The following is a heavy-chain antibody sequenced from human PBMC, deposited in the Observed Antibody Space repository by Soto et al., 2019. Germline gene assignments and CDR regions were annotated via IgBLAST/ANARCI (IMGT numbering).Heavy chain of an antibody. Sequence: GGSLRLSCAASGFTFSSYAMSWARQAPGKGLEWVSAISGSGGSTYYADSVKGRFTISRGNSKNTLYLQMNSLRAEDTAVYYCASHTYGTWYALDIWGQGTMVTVSS. D-gene: IGHD4-17*01. J-gene: IGHJ3*02. CDR3: ASHTYGTWYALDI. CDR1: GFTFSSYA. CDR2: ISGSGGST. V-gene: IGHV3-23*01.